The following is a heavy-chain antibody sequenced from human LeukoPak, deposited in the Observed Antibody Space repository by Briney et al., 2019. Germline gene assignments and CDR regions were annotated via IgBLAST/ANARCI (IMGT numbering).Heavy chain of an antibody. J-gene: IGHJ3*02. CDR1: GGSVSSYY. CDR3: ARARYANAWYAFDI. D-gene: IGHD2-2*01. V-gene: IGHV4-59*02. CDR2: LSHSGSS. Sequence: WETLSLTCTVSGGSVSSYYWSWIRRPPGRGLEWIAYLSHSGSSDSNPSLTSRVTTLVDTSKNQFSLKLTSVTAADTAVYYCARARYANAWYAFDIWGHGTMVTVSS.